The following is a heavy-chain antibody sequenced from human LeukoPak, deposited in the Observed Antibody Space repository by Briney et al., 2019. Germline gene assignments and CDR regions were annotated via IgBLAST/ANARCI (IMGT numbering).Heavy chain of an antibody. CDR1: GFTFSSYG. J-gene: IGHJ4*02. D-gene: IGHD3-10*01. CDR2: ISYDGSNK. CDR3: AKGPYDSGSSPGLDY. Sequence: GRSLRLSCAASGFTFSSYGMHWVRQAPGKGLEWVAVISYDGSNKYYADSVKGRFTISRDNSKNTLYLQMNSLRAEDTAVYYCAKGPYDSGSSPGLDYWGQGTLVTVSS. V-gene: IGHV3-30*18.